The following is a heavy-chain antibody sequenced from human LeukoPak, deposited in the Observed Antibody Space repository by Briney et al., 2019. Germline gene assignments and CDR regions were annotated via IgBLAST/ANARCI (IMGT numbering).Heavy chain of an antibody. CDR1: GYIFNSYA. V-gene: IGHV1-3*02. CDR3: ARGDSSGYSAFDY. CDR2: SNAGHGNT. Sequence: ASVKISCNTSGYIFNSYAIHWVRQAPGQRLEWMGWSNAGHGNTKYSEDFQGRVTLTRDTSATTAYMELTGLRSGDTAVYYCARGDSSGYSAFDYWGQGTLVTVSS. D-gene: IGHD3-22*01. J-gene: IGHJ4*02.